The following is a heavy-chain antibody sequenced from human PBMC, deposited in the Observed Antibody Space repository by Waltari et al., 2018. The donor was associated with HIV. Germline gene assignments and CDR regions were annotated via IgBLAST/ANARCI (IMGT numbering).Heavy chain of an antibody. CDR1: KDSLSSHTAP. CDR2: TYFRSEWRF. CDR3: VRDSFGFDI. Sequence: QVRLQQSGPGLMKTSQTLSLTCELFKDSLSSHTAPGTWVRWSPSRGLEWLGKTYFRSEWRFEYARFVKSRLSISVDISKNQFSLHLTSLFPADTATYYCVRDSFGFDIWGQG. J-gene: IGHJ5*02. D-gene: IGHD3-10*01. V-gene: IGHV6-1*01.